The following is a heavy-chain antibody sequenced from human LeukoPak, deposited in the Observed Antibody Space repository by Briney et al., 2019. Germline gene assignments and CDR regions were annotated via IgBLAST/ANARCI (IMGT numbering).Heavy chain of an antibody. J-gene: IGHJ5*02. Sequence: HPGGSLRLSCAASGFTFSDYYMSWVRQAPGKGLEWVANIKQDGSDKYYVDSVKGRFTISRDNAKNSLYLQMNSLRAEDTAVYFCARVSPRDDEGTKSMYSWFDPWGQGTLVTVSS. CDR1: GFTFSDYY. CDR2: IKQDGSDK. CDR3: ARVSPRDDEGTKSMYSWFDP. D-gene: IGHD2-8*01. V-gene: IGHV3-7*01.